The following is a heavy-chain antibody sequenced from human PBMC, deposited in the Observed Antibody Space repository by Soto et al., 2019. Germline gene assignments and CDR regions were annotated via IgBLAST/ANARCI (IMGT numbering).Heavy chain of an antibody. CDR2: INPSGGST. CDR1: GYTFTSYY. D-gene: IGHD6-6*01. Sequence: ASVKVSCKASGYTFTSYYMHWVRQAPGQGLEWMGIINPSGGSTSYAQKFQGRVTMTRDTSTSTVYMELSSLRSEDTAVYYCASHIAARPGDPTYYYYGMDVWGQGTTVTVSS. CDR3: ASHIAARPGDPTYYYYGMDV. J-gene: IGHJ6*02. V-gene: IGHV1-46*01.